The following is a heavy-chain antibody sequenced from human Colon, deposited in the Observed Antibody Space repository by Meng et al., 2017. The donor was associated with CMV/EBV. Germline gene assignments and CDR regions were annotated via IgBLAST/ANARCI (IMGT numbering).Heavy chain of an antibody. V-gene: IGHV3-21*01. J-gene: IGHJ6*02. CDR1: GFTFSSYS. CDR2: IGSNSSDI. CDR3: ARLSGNSRMDV. Sequence: GESLKISCAGSGFTFSSYSMTWVRQAPGKGLEWVSFIGSNSSDIYYVDSLKGRFTVSRDNANNSLFLQMNSLRPDDTAVYYCARLSGNSRMDVWGQGTTVTVSS. D-gene: IGHD1-26*01.